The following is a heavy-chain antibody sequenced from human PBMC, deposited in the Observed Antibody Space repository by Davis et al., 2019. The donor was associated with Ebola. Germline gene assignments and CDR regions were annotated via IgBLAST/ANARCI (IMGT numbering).Heavy chain of an antibody. D-gene: IGHD6-6*01. V-gene: IGHV4-59*08. J-gene: IGHJ5*02. CDR2: IYYSGST. CDR3: ARLEAARVGWFDP. CDR1: GFTFSSYS. Sequence: MPGGSLRLSCAASGFTFSSYSMNWVRQPPGKGLEWIGYIYYSGSTNYNPSLKSRVTISVDTSKNQFSLKLSSVTAADTAVYYCARLEAARVGWFDPWGQGTLVTVSS.